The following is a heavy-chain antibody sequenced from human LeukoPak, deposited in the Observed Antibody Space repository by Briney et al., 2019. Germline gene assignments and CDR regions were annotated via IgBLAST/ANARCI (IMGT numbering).Heavy chain of an antibody. D-gene: IGHD3-10*01. CDR3: AKAAYYYGSDPYGMDV. Sequence: GGSLRLSCAASGFTFSSYAMSWVRQAPGKGLEWVSVISGSGGSTYYADSVKGRFTISRDNSKNTLYLQMNSLRAEDTAVYYCAKAAYYYGSDPYGMDVWGQGTTVTVSS. J-gene: IGHJ6*02. V-gene: IGHV3-23*01. CDR2: ISGSGGST. CDR1: GFTFSSYA.